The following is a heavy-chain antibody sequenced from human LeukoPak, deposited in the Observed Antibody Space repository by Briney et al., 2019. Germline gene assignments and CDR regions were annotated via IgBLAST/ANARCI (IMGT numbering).Heavy chain of an antibody. Sequence: QAGGSLRLSCAASGFTFSSYAMSWVRQAPGKGLEWVSAISGSGGSTYYADSVKDRFTISRDNSKNTLYLQMNSLRAEDTAVYYCAKYVRVYAIRNWFDPWGQGTLVTVSS. V-gene: IGHV3-23*01. J-gene: IGHJ5*02. CDR3: AKYVRVYAIRNWFDP. CDR2: ISGSGGST. CDR1: GFTFSSYA. D-gene: IGHD2-8*01.